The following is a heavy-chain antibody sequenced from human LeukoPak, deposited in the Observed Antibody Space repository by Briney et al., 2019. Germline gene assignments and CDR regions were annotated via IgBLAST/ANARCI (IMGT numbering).Heavy chain of an antibody. CDR2: IIPILGIA. CDR3: ARGGYYGSGSSGVFDY. D-gene: IGHD3-10*01. Sequence: GASVKVSCKASGGTFSSYAISWVRQAPGQGLEWMGRIIPILGIANYAQKFQGRVTITADKSTSTAYMELSSLRSEDTAVYYCARGGYYGSGSSGVFDYWGQGTLVTVSS. J-gene: IGHJ4*02. V-gene: IGHV1-69*04. CDR1: GGTFSSYA.